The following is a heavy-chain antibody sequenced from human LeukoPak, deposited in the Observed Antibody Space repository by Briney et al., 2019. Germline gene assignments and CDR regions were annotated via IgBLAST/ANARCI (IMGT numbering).Heavy chain of an antibody. CDR1: GYTFTSYD. D-gene: IGHD3-10*01. J-gene: IGHJ5*02. CDR2: MNPNSGNT. Sequence: ASVKVSCKASGYTFTSYDINWVRQATGQGLGWMGWMNPNSGNTGYAQKFQGRVTMTRDTSISTAYMELSRLLSGDTAVYYCARDRLYYGSENWFDPWGQGTLVTVSS. CDR3: ARDRLYYGSENWFDP. V-gene: IGHV1-8*02.